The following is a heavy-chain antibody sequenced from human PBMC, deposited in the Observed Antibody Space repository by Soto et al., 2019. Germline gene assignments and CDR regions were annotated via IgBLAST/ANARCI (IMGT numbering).Heavy chain of an antibody. CDR1: GFTFSIYA. V-gene: IGHV3-23*01. CDR3: AKAATSLPTNFDY. CDR2: ISGSGGST. D-gene: IGHD5-12*01. J-gene: IGHJ4*02. Sequence: GGSLRLSCAASGFTFSIYAMTWVRQAPGKGLEWVSAISGSGGSTYYADSVKGRFTISRDNSKNTLYLQMNSLRAEDTAVYYCAKAATSLPTNFDYWGQGTLVTVSS.